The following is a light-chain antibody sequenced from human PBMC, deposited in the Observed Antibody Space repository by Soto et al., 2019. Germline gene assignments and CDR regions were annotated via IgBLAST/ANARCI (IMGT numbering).Light chain of an antibody. J-gene: IGKJ1*01. Sequence: IVWAQSPGPLSLSPGERATLSCRASQSVSNNYLAWYQQKPGQAPRLLIYGASNRATGIPDRFSGSGSGTDFTITISTQETEDLAGYYCQQDGSSGRFGQGTKVDIK. CDR2: GAS. CDR3: QQDGSSGR. CDR1: QSVSNNY. V-gene: IGKV3-20*01.